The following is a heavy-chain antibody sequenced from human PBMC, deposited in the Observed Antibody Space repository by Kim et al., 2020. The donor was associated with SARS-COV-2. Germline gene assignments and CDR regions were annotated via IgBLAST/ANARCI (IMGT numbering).Heavy chain of an antibody. CDR2: SGSA. V-gene: IGHV4-34*01. Sequence: SGSASSNPSLKSRVILSVYTSKNQFSLKLTSVTAADTAVYYCARNGAFDVWDQGALVIVSS. CDR3: ARNGAFDV. J-gene: IGHJ3*01. D-gene: IGHD2-8*01.